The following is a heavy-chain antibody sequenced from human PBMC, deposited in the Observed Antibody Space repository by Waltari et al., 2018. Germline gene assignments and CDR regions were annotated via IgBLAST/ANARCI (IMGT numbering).Heavy chain of an antibody. Sequence: QVQLVQSGAEVKKPGSSVKVSCKASGGTFSSYAISWVRPAPGQGLEWMGGIIPILGIANYAQKFQGRVTITADESTSTAYMELSSLRSEDTAVYYCARGGPSRGYSGYALDYWGQGTLVTVSS. CDR1: GGTFSSYA. J-gene: IGHJ4*02. V-gene: IGHV1-69*04. D-gene: IGHD5-12*01. CDR3: ARGGPSRGYSGYALDY. CDR2: IIPILGIA.